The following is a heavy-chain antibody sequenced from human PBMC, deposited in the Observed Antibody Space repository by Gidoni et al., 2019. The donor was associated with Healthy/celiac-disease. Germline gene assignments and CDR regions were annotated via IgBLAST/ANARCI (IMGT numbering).Heavy chain of an antibody. V-gene: IGHV4-34*01. CDR3: ARLKVLLNARYYYYYGMDV. D-gene: IGHD3-10*01. CDR2: INHSGCT. CDR1: GGSFSGYD. J-gene: IGHJ6*02. Sequence: QVQLQQWGAGLLKPSETLSLTCAVYGGSFSGYDWSWIRQPPGKGLEWLGEINHSGCTNYNPSLKSRVTISVDTSKNQFSLKLSSVTAADTAVYYCARLKVLLNARYYYYYGMDVWGQGTTVTVSS.